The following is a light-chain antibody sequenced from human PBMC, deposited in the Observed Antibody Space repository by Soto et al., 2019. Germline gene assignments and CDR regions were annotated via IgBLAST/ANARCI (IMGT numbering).Light chain of an antibody. CDR2: GAS. CDR1: QSVSGSY. CDR3: QQYGSSPPT. J-gene: IGKJ4*01. V-gene: IGKV3-20*01. Sequence: IVLTQCPGTLSLSPGERATLSCRASQSVSGSYLAWYQQKPGQAPRLLIYGASSRATGIPDRFSGSGSGTDFTLTISRLEPEDFAAYYCQQYGSSPPTFGRGTKVDIK.